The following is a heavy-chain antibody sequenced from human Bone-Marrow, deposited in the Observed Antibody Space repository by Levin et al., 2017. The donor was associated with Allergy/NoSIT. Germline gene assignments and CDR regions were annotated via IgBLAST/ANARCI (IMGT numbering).Heavy chain of an antibody. CDR1: GFTFDDYA. D-gene: IGHD6-13*01. V-gene: IGHV3-9*01. Sequence: GGSLRLSCAASGFTFDDYAMHWVRQAPGKGLEWISGISWNSGFIGYADSVKGRFTISRDNPKNSLYLQMNSLRPEDTALYYCVKDRSAAAGTGLGQVYGMDVWGQGTTVTVSS. J-gene: IGHJ6*02. CDR2: ISWNSGFI. CDR3: VKDRSAAAGTGLGQVYGMDV.